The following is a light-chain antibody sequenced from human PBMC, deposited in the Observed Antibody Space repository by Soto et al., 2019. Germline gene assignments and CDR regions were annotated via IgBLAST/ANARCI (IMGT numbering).Light chain of an antibody. CDR2: GNS. J-gene: IGLJ2*01. Sequence: QSVLTQPPSVSGAPGQGVTISCTGSSSNIGAGYDVHWYQQLPGTAPKLIIYGNSNRPSGVPDRFSGSKSGTSASLAITGLQAEDEALADCHSYDSSRTALVIFGGGTKVTVL. CDR1: SSNIGAGYD. CDR3: HSYDSSRTALVI. V-gene: IGLV1-40*01.